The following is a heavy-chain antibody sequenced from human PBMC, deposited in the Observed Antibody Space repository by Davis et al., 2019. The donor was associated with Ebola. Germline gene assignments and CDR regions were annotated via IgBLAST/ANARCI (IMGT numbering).Heavy chain of an antibody. CDR1: GFTFSNYA. CDR3: AKDTSNVWFDV. CDR2: ITGSGGSR. Sequence: GGSLRLSCAASGFTFSNYAMSWVRQAPGKGLEWVSSITGSGGSRYHADSVKGRFTISRDNSKNTLHLQMNSLRVEDTAIYYCAKDTSNVWFDVWGQGTMVTVSS. V-gene: IGHV3-23*01. J-gene: IGHJ3*01. D-gene: IGHD6-19*01.